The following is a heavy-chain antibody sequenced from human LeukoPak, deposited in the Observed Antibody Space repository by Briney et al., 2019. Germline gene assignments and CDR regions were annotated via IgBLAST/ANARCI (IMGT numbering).Heavy chain of an antibody. J-gene: IGHJ4*02. D-gene: IGHD2-2*01. V-gene: IGHV3-23*01. CDR3: ANTGIVVVPAADRY. Sequence: GGSLRLSCAASGFTFSSYAMSWVRQAPGKGLEWVSAISGSGGSTYYADSVKGRFTISRDNSKNTLYLQMNSLRAEDTAVYYCANTGIVVVPAADRYWGQGTLVTVSS. CDR1: GFTFSSYA. CDR2: ISGSGGST.